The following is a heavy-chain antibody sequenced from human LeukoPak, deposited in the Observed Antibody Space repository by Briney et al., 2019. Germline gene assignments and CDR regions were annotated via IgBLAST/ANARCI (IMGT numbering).Heavy chain of an antibody. V-gene: IGHV3-11*06. Sequence: GGSLRLSCAASGFTFSDYYMSWIRQAPGKGLEWVSYISSSSSYTNYADPVKGRFTISRDNAKNSLYLQMNSLRAEDTAVYYCARGSWYRAEYFQHWGQGTLVTVSS. CDR2: ISSSSSYT. J-gene: IGHJ1*01. CDR1: GFTFSDYY. CDR3: ARGSWYRAEYFQH. D-gene: IGHD6-13*01.